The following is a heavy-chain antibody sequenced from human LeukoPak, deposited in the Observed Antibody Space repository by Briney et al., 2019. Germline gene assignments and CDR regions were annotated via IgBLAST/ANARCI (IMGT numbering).Heavy chain of an antibody. CDR2: ISYDGSNK. Sequence: GGSLRLSCAASGFTFSSYAMHWVRQVPGKGLEWVAVISYDGSNKYYADSVKGRFTISRDNSKNTLYLQMNSLRAEDTAVYYCAREGTCSSTSCMGDAFDIWGQGTMVTVSS. D-gene: IGHD2-2*01. CDR1: GFTFSSYA. V-gene: IGHV3-30-3*01. CDR3: AREGTCSSTSCMGDAFDI. J-gene: IGHJ3*02.